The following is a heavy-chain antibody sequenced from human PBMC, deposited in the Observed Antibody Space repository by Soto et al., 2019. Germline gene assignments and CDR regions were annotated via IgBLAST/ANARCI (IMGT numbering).Heavy chain of an antibody. Sequence: QVQLQESGPGLVKPSGTLSLTCAVSGGSFTSNNWWTWVRQPPGQGLEWIGEIYRTGSTNYNPSLKSRVTISLDKSENQFALKVTSLTAADTAVYYCASRDPGTNVDYCGQGTFVTVSS. CDR1: GGSFTSNNW. CDR2: IYRTGST. J-gene: IGHJ4*02. V-gene: IGHV4-4*02. CDR3: ASRDPGTNVDY. D-gene: IGHD1-7*01.